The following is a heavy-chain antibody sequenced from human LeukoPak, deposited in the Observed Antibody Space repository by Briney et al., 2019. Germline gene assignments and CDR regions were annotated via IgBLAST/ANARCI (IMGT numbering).Heavy chain of an antibody. CDR2: IYPGDSDT. CDR1: GYSFTSYW. V-gene: IGHV5-51*01. Sequence: GEALKISCKGSGYSFTSYWIGWVRQMPGKGLEWMGIIYPGDSDTRYSPSFQGQVTISADQSISNAYLQWRSLKAPDTAMYYCARNCQRLNCGMDVWGKGPTVTVSS. CDR3: ARNCQRLNCGMDV. D-gene: IGHD2-15*01. J-gene: IGHJ6*04.